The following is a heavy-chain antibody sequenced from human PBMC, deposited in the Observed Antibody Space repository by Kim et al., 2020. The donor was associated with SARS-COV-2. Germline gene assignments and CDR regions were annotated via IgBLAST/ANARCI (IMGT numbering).Heavy chain of an antibody. D-gene: IGHD2-2*01. Sequence: GGSLRLSCAASGFTFSDYYMSWIRQSPGKGLEWISYIDGNSGASNYADSVRGRFTVSRDRAKNALYLQVNSLTSEDTAVYYCARGPCRSTNCPTSYHGMDAWGQGTTVTVSS. CDR3: ARGPCRSTNCPTSYHGMDA. J-gene: IGHJ6*02. CDR1: GFTFSDYY. V-gene: IGHV3-11*05. CDR2: IDGNSGAS.